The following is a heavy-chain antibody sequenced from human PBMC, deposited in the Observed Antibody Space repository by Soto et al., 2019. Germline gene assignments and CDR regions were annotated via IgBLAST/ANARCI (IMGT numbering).Heavy chain of an antibody. Sequence: SQGATLTCTISGGGVSSNCDTWYWLRESPSRGLEWLGRTYYRSKWYNDYAVSVKSRITINPDTSKNQFSLQLNSVTPEDTAVFYCARNLPVSSWKGSWFDPLGPGTLVTVSS. CDR3: ARNLPVSSWKGSWFDP. CDR1: GGGVSSNCDT. J-gene: IGHJ5*02. V-gene: IGHV6-1*01. CDR2: TYYRSKWYN. D-gene: IGHD6-13*01.